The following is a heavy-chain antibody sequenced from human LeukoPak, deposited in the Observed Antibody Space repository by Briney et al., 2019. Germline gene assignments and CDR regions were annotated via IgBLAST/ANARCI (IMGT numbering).Heavy chain of an antibody. V-gene: IGHV3-48*03. Sequence: GGSLRLSCAASGFTFRSYEMNWVRQAPGKGLEWVSYISSSGSTIYYADSVKGRFTISRDNAKNSLYLQMNSLRAEDTAVYYCARDGYNYFYFDYWGQGTLVTVSS. CDR3: ARDGYNYFYFDY. CDR2: ISSSGSTI. J-gene: IGHJ4*02. CDR1: GFTFRSYE. D-gene: IGHD5-24*01.